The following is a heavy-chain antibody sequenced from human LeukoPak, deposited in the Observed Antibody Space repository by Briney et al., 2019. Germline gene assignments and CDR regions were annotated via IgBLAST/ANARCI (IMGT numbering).Heavy chain of an antibody. Sequence: SETLSLTCTVSGGSISSYYWSWIRQPPGKGLEWIGYIYYSGSTNYNPSLKSRVTISVDTSKNQFSLKLSSVTAADTAVYYCARAGAGGRGWFPGGFDYWGQGTLVTVSS. CDR2: IYYSGST. J-gene: IGHJ4*02. D-gene: IGHD6-19*01. CDR1: GGSISSYY. V-gene: IGHV4-59*01. CDR3: ARAGAGGRGWFPGGFDY.